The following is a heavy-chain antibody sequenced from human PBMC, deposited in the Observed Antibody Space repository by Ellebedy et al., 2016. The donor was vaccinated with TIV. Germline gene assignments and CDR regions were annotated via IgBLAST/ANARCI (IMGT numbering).Heavy chain of an antibody. V-gene: IGHV3-11*04. CDR1: GGSFSGYY. J-gene: IGHJ6*03. D-gene: IGHD2-2*01. CDR2: ISSSGSTI. Sequence: LSLTXAVYGGSFSGYYWSWIRQPPGKGLEWVSYISSSGSTIYYADSVKGRFTISRDNAKNSLYLQMNSLRAEDTAVYYCARLGYCGSTSCYDLGYMDVWGKGTTVTVSS. CDR3: ARLGYCGSTSCYDLGYMDV.